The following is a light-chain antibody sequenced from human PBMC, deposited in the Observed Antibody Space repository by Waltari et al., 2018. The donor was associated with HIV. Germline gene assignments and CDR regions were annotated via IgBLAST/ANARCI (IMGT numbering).Light chain of an antibody. J-gene: IGLJ3*02. V-gene: IGLV2-14*03. CDR1: SSDLGGYNY. Sequence: QSALTPPASVSGSPGQSITISCTGTSSDLGGYNYVSLYQQHPGKAPKLMIYDVTNRPSGVSNRFSGSKSGNTASLTISGLQVEDEADYYCSSYTSSSTWVFGGGTKLTVL. CDR3: SSYTSSSTWV. CDR2: DVT.